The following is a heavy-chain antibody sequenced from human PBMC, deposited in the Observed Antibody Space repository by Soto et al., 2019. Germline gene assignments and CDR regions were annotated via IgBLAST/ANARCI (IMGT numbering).Heavy chain of an antibody. CDR2: IYWDDDK. CDR1: GFSLSTTGVA. Sequence: QITLKESGPTLVKPTQTLTVTCSFSGFSLSTTGVAVGWIRQPPGKALECLVLIYWDDDKRYSPSLKSRLTITRDTSKNQVVLTMTDMDPVDTATYYCAHRVDYRGSWNTGYFDYWGQGTLVTVSS. J-gene: IGHJ4*02. V-gene: IGHV2-5*02. D-gene: IGHD2-15*01. CDR3: AHRVDYRGSWNTGYFDY.